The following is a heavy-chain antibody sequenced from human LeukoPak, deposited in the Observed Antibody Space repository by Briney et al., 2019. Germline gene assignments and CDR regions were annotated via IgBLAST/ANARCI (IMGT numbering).Heavy chain of an antibody. CDR3: AKDYYYDSSGYYWAPGDY. J-gene: IGHJ4*02. D-gene: IGHD3-22*01. Sequence: GGSLRLSCAASGFTSDDYAMHWVRQAPGKGLEWVSGISWNSGSIGYADSVKGRFTISRDNAKNSLYLQMNSLRAEDTALYYCAKDYYYDSSGYYWAPGDYWGQGTLVTVSS. CDR2: ISWNSGSI. V-gene: IGHV3-9*02. CDR1: GFTSDDYA.